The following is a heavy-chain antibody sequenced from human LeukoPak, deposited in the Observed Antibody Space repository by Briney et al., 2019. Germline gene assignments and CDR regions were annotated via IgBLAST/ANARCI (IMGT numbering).Heavy chain of an antibody. Sequence: GESLKISCKGSGYRFTSYWIGWVRQMPGKGLEWMGIIYPGDSDTRYSPSFQGQVTISADQSMNTAYLQWGSLKASDTAMYYCARLEQQLAPGDYWGQGTLVTVSS. CDR2: IYPGDSDT. CDR1: GYRFTSYW. D-gene: IGHD6-13*01. J-gene: IGHJ4*02. V-gene: IGHV5-51*01. CDR3: ARLEQQLAPGDY.